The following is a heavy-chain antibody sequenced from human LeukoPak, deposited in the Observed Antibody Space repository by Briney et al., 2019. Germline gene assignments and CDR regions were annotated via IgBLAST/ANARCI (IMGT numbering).Heavy chain of an antibody. CDR2: IYTDGTTK. V-gene: IGHV3-74*01. CDR1: GIAFSRYW. D-gene: IGHD2-21*02. J-gene: IGHJ3*02. Sequence: PGGSLRLSCAASGIAFSRYWMHWIRQAPGKGLVWVSAIYTDGTTKRYADSVKGRFTISRDNAKNTLYLQMNSLSVEDTAVYYCASLVVTDDWAFDIWGQGTMVTVSS. CDR3: ASLVVTDDWAFDI.